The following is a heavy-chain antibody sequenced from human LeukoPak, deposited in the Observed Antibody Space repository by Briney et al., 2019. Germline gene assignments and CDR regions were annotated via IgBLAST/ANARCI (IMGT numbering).Heavy chain of an antibody. V-gene: IGHV4-59*08. CDR3: ARTTVTVSHFDY. CDR2: IYDSGST. Sequence: SETLSLTCTVSGGSMSSYYWSWIRQPPGKGLEWIGYIYDSGSTNHNPSLKSRVTISVDTSKNQFSLKLSSVTAADTAVYYCARTTVTVSHFDYWGQGTLATVSS. CDR1: GGSMSSYY. J-gene: IGHJ4*02. D-gene: IGHD4-17*01.